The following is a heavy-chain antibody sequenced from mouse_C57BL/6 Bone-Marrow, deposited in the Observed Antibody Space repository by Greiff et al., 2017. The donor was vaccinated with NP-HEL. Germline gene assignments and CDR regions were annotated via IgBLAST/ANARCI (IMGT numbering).Heavy chain of an antibody. V-gene: IGHV5-4*03. Sequence: EVKLQESGGGLVKPGGSLKLSCAASGFTFSSYAMSWVRQTPEKRLEWVATISDGGSYTYYPDNVKGRFTISRDNAKNNLYLQMSHLKSEDTAMYYCARFGFAYWGQGTLVTVSA. CDR1: GFTFSSYA. CDR3: ARFGFAY. J-gene: IGHJ3*01. CDR2: ISDGGSYT.